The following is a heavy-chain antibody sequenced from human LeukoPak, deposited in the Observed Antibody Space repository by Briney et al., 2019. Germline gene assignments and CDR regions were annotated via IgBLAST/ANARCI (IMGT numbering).Heavy chain of an antibody. CDR1: RDNFITYG. Sequence: ASVKVSCKASRDNFITYGFSWVRQAPGQGLEWMGRINPYHGKTKYAQKFQGRVTMTTDTSTNTAHMELRSLTSDDTAVYFGARDRIAATVLDYWRQETLVTVSS. CDR2: INPYHGKT. CDR3: ARDRIAATVLDY. J-gene: IGHJ4*02. V-gene: IGHV1-18*01. D-gene: IGHD6-25*01.